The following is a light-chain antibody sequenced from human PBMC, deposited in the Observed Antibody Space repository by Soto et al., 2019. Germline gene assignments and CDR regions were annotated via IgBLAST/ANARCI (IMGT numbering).Light chain of an antibody. CDR3: QQYNNWPGT. CDR2: EAS. V-gene: IGKV3D-15*01. CDR1: QSVSSD. Sequence: ENVFTQSPGTLSLSPGERATLSCGASQSVSSDYLAWYQQKPGQPPRLLIYEASTRAIGIPDRFSGSGSGTEFTLTIDSLQSEDFAIYFCQQYNNWPGTFGGGTKVDIK. J-gene: IGKJ4*01.